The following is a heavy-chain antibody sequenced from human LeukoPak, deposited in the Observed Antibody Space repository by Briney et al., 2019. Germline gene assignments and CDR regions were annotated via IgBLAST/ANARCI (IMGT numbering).Heavy chain of an antibody. CDR2: IRNDKSSE. J-gene: IGHJ4*02. Sequence: GGSLRLSCSASGFIFSTYGMHWVRQAPGKGQEWVAFIRNDKSSEHYADSVKGRFTISRDNSKNTLYLQMNSLRPEDTAVYYRAKRISGAYYSLLDYWGQGTLVIVSS. V-gene: IGHV3-30*02. CDR1: GFIFSTYG. CDR3: AKRISGAYYSLLDY. D-gene: IGHD1-26*01.